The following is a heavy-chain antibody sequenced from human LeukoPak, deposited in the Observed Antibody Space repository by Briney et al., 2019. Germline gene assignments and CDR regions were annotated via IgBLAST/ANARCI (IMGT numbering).Heavy chain of an antibody. CDR2: IYISGST. CDR3: ARVDSSTWYAVFDY. CDR1: GGSISSYY. V-gene: IGHV4-4*07. Sequence: SETLSLTCTVSGGSISSYYWSWIRQPAGKGLEWIGRIYISGSTKYNPSLKSRVTMSVDTSKNQFSLRLSSVTAADTAVYFCARVDSSTWYAVFDYWGQGTLVTVSS. D-gene: IGHD6-13*01. J-gene: IGHJ4*02.